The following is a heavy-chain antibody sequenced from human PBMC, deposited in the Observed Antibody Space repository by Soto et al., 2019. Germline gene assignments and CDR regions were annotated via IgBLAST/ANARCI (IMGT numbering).Heavy chain of an antibody. V-gene: IGHV3-30*18. CDR3: AKEGIAVAGTGGMDV. Sequence: GGSLRLSCAASGFTFSSYGMHWVRQAPGKGLEWVAVISYDGSNKYYADSVKGRFTISRDNSKNSLYLQMNSLRTEDTASYYCAKEGIAVAGTGGMDVWGQGTTVTVSS. D-gene: IGHD6-19*01. CDR1: GFTFSSYG. J-gene: IGHJ6*02. CDR2: ISYDGSNK.